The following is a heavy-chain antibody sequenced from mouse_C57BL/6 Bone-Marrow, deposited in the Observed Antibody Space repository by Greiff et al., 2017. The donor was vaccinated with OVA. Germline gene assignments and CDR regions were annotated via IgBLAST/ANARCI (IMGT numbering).Heavy chain of an antibody. J-gene: IGHJ3*01. CDR2: IHPNSGST. Sequence: QVQLQQPGAELVKPGASVKLSCKASGYTFTSYWMHWVKQSPGQGLEWIGMIHPNSGSTNYNEKFKSKATLTVAKSSSTAYMQLSSLTSEDSAVYYCAREGEAWFAYWGQGTLVTVSA. CDR3: AREGEAWFAY. CDR1: GYTFTSYW. V-gene: IGHV1-64*01.